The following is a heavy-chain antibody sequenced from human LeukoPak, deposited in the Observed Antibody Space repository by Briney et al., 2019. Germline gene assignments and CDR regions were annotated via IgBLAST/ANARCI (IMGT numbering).Heavy chain of an antibody. D-gene: IGHD3-10*01. V-gene: IGHV3-48*02. Sequence: GGSLRLSCAASGFTFSSYSMNWVRQAPGKGLEWLSYMSPVTNTIYYADSVMGRFTISRDNAKNSLYLQMNSLRDEDTAVYYCARDRSASGNYYTYDYWGQGTLVTVSS. CDR2: MSPVTNTI. J-gene: IGHJ4*02. CDR3: ARDRSASGNYYTYDY. CDR1: GFTFSSYS.